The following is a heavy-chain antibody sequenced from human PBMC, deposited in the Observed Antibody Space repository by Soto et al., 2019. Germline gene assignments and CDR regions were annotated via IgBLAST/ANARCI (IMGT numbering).Heavy chain of an antibody. V-gene: IGHV5-51*01. Sequence: EVQLVQSGAEVKKPGESLKISCKGSGYSFGNFWIAWVRQMPGKGLEWMGIVYPDDSDPRYSPSFQGQVTISAHKSVSTASLHLSTRRPPHTSIYYCAKPLVGGGALDIWGQGTVVTVSS. J-gene: IGHJ3*02. D-gene: IGHD1-26*01. CDR1: GYSFGNFW. CDR3: AKPLVGGGALDI. CDR2: VYPDDSDP.